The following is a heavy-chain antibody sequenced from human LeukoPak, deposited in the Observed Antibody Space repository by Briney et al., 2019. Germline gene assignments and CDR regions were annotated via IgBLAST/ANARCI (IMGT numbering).Heavy chain of an antibody. J-gene: IGHJ3*02. V-gene: IGHV3-30*03. CDR1: GFTFSSYG. CDR3: ARGSDAFDI. CDR2: ISYDGTKR. Sequence: GGSLRLSCAASGFTFSSYGMHWVRQAPGKGLDWVAVISYDGTKRCYADSVKGRFTISGDNSKNTLYLQMNSLTVEDTAIYYCARGSDAFDIWGQGTMVTVSS.